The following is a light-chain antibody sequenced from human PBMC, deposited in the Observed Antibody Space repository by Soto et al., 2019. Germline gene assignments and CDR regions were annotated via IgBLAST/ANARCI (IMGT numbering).Light chain of an antibody. CDR2: DAS. CDR3: QQFSSYPLT. CDR1: QSVSNSF. J-gene: IGKJ4*01. V-gene: IGKV3-20*01. Sequence: EIVMTQSPATLSVSPGGRATLSCRASQSVSNSFLAWYQQKPGQAPRLLIYDASSRATGIPDRFSGGGSGTDFTLTISRLEPEDFAVYYCQQFSSYPLTFGGGTKVDIK.